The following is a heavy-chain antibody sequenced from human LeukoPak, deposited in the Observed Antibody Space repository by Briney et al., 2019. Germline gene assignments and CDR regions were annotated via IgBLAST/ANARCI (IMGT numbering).Heavy chain of an antibody. CDR2: INPNNGDT. J-gene: IGHJ4*02. D-gene: IGHD5-12*01. V-gene: IGHV1-2*02. CDR1: GYTFTSYG. Sequence: ASVKVSCKASGYTFTSYGISWVRQAPGQGLEWMGWINPNNGDTHYAQNFEGRVTISRDTSISTAFMELSRLRSDNTAIYYCARGSGYDYLNFDYWGQGTLVTVSS. CDR3: ARGSGYDYLNFDY.